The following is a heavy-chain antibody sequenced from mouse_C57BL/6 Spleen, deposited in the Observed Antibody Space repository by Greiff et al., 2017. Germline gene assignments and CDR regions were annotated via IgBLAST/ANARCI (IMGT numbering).Heavy chain of an antibody. D-gene: IGHD2-1*01. J-gene: IGHJ3*01. CDR1: GYAFSSSW. Sequence: VQLQQSGPELVKPGASVKISCKASGYAFSSSWMNWVKQRPGKGLEWIGRIYPGDGDTNYNGKFKGKATLTADKSSSTAYMQLSSLTSEDSAVSFCARGNYLAWFAYWGQGTLVTVSA. CDR2: IYPGDGDT. V-gene: IGHV1-82*01. CDR3: ARGNYLAWFAY.